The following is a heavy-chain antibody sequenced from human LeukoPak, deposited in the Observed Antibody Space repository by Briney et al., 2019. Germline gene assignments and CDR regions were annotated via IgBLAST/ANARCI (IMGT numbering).Heavy chain of an antibody. Sequence: GGSLRLSCAASGFTFSSYWMHWVRQAPGKGLEWVSYISSSSSTIYYADSVKGRFTISRDNAKNSLYLQMNSLRAEDTAVYYCARALSPKWELLSPFDYWGQGTLVTVSS. CDR1: GFTFSSYW. CDR3: ARALSPKWELLSPFDY. D-gene: IGHD1-26*01. CDR2: ISSSSSTI. V-gene: IGHV3-48*01. J-gene: IGHJ4*02.